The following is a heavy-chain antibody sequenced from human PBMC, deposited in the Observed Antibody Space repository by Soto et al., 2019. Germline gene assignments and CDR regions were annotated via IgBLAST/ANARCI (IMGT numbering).Heavy chain of an antibody. V-gene: IGHV1-18*01. Sequence: QVQLVQSGAGVKQPGASVKVSCKASGYTFAYFGISWVRQAPGQGLEWMGWINAYNGDTNYAQKFQGRVTVTTDTSTSTGHMELRSLRPDDTAVYYCARAIPGGYGHTTLNYWGQGTLVTVSS. CDR3: ARAIPGGYGHTTLNY. CDR1: GYTFAYFG. CDR2: INAYNGDT. D-gene: IGHD5-18*01. J-gene: IGHJ4*02.